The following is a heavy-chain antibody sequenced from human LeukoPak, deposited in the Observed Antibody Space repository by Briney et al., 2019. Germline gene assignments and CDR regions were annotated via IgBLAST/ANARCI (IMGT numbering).Heavy chain of an antibody. D-gene: IGHD3-22*01. Sequence: SETLSLTCTVSGGSISSSSYYWGWIRQPPGKGLEWIGSIYHSGSTYYNPSLKSRVTISVDTSKNQFSLKLSSVTAADTAVYYCARDPYRVYDYYDSSGYYLNWFDPWGQGTLVTVSS. J-gene: IGHJ5*02. CDR3: ARDPYRVYDYYDSSGYYLNWFDP. CDR1: GGSISSSSYY. CDR2: IYHSGST. V-gene: IGHV4-39*07.